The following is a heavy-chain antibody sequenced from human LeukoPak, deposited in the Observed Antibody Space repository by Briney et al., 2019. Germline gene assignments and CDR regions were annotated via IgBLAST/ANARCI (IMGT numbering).Heavy chain of an antibody. J-gene: IGHJ3*02. D-gene: IGHD6-19*01. V-gene: IGHV3-11*06. CDR2: ISGSSSYT. Sequence: GGSLRLSCAASGFTFSDYYMSWIRQAPGKGLEWVSYISGSSSYTNYADSVKGRFTISRDNAKNSLYLQMNSLRAEDTAVYYCARGHSGWYLSDAFDIWGQGTMVTVSS. CDR3: ARGHSGWYLSDAFDI. CDR1: GFTFSDYY.